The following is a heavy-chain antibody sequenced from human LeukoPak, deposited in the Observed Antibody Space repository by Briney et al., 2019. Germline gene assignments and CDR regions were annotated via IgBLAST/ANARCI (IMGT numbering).Heavy chain of an antibody. CDR1: GGSISSSSYY. J-gene: IGHJ4*02. V-gene: IGHV4-61*01. CDR2: ISYSGST. Sequence: SETLSLTCTVSGGSISSSSYYWNWIRQPPGKGLEWIGYISYSGSTNYNPSLKSRVTISLDTSKNQFSLKLRSVTAADTAVYYCARGFDSKSTYFDYWGQGTLVTVSS. D-gene: IGHD5-12*01. CDR3: ARGFDSKSTYFDY.